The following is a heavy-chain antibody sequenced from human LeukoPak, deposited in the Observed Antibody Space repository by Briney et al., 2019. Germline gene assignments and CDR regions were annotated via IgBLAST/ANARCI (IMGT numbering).Heavy chain of an antibody. CDR2: IYYSGST. V-gene: IGHV4-39*01. J-gene: IGHJ6*02. CDR3: ARALGYCSSTSCYGPYYYYYGMDV. Sequence: PSETLSLTCTVSGGSISSSSYYWGWIRQPPGKGLEWIGSIYYSGSTYYNPSLKSRVTISVDTSKNQFSLKLSSVTAADTAVYYCARALGYCSSTSCYGPYYYYYGMDVWGQGTTVTVSS. D-gene: IGHD2-2*01. CDR1: GGSISSSSYY.